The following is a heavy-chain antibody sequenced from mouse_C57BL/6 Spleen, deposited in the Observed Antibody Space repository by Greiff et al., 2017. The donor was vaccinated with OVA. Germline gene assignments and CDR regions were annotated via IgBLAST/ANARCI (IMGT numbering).Heavy chain of an antibody. CDR3: ARKDGYYGALDY. CDR1: GYTFTDYN. Sequence: EVQGVESGPELVKPGASVKMSCKASGYTFTDYNMHWVKQSHGKSLEWIGYINPNNGGTSYNQKFKGKATLTVNKSSSTAYMELRSLTSEDSAVYDCARKDGYYGALDYWGQGTSVTVSS. D-gene: IGHD2-3*01. V-gene: IGHV1-22*01. CDR2: INPNNGGT. J-gene: IGHJ4*01.